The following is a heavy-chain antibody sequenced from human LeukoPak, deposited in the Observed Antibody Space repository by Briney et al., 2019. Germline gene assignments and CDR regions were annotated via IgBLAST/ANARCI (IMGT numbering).Heavy chain of an antibody. Sequence: ASVKVSCKASGYTFTGYYLHWVRQAPGQGLEWMGWINPNSGGTNYAQKFQGRVTLTRDTSISTAYMELSRLRSDDSAVFYCARLGDGYNLLTDYWGQGTLVTVSS. CDR1: GYTFTGYY. CDR3: ARLGDGYNLLTDY. J-gene: IGHJ4*02. CDR2: INPNSGGT. D-gene: IGHD5-24*01. V-gene: IGHV1-2*02.